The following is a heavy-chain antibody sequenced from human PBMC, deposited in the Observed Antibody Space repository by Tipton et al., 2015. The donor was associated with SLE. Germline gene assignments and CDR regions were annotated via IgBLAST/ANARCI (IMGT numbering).Heavy chain of an antibody. Sequence: SLRLSCVASGFTFNNYAMNWVRQAPGKGLEWVSGISDSGVTTYYADSVKGRSTISRDTSKNTLFLQMNNLRGEDTALYYCAKERGYDYSNDYWGQGTLVTVSS. D-gene: IGHD4-11*01. CDR3: AKERGYDYSNDY. CDR1: GFTFNNYA. J-gene: IGHJ4*02. V-gene: IGHV3-23*01. CDR2: ISDSGVTT.